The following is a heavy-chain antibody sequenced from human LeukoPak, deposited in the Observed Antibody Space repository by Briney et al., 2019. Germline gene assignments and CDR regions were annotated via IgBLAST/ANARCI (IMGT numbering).Heavy chain of an antibody. V-gene: IGHV3-23*01. CDR2: ISGSGGST. CDR3: AKPSSGYTSFHI. Sequence: PGGSLRLSCAASGFTFRSYAMSWVRQAPGKGLEWVSAISGSGGSTYDADSVKGRFTISRDNSKNTLHLQMNSLRAEDTALYYCAKPSSGYTSFHIWGQGTMVTVSS. D-gene: IGHD3-22*01. CDR1: GFTFRSYA. J-gene: IGHJ3*02.